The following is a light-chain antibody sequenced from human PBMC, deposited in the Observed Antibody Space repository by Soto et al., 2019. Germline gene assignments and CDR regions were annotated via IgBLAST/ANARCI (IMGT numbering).Light chain of an antibody. CDR1: LPISNY. Sequence: DIQMTQSPSSLSASVGDRVTITCRASLPISNYLAWYQQKPGKAPKLLISDVSSLESGVPSRFSGSGFGTEFTLTISSLQPDDVATYYCQQYNSYWTFGQGTKVDNK. V-gene: IGKV1-5*01. CDR3: QQYNSYWT. J-gene: IGKJ1*01. CDR2: DVS.